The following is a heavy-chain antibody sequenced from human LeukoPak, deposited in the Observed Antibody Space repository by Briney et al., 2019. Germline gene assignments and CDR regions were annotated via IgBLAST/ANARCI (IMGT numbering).Heavy chain of an antibody. D-gene: IGHD1-26*01. CDR3: ARLGRVGATQSYSDH. CDR1: GYRFNTFW. J-gene: IGHJ4*02. Sequence: GESLKISCEGSGYRFNTFWIGWVRQMSGKGLEWMGIIYPGDSDTRYSPTFLGQVTISADKSINTAYLQWSSLKASDTAMYYCARLGRVGATQSYSDHWGQGTLVTVSS. CDR2: IYPGDSDT. V-gene: IGHV5-51*01.